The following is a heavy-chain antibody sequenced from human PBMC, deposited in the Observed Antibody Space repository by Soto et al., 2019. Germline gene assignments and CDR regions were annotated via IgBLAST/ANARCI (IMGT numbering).Heavy chain of an antibody. Sequence: PSETLSLTCTVSGGSISSYYWSWIRQPPGKGLEWIGYIYYSGSTNYNPSLKSRVTISVDTTKKQFSLKLSTVTAAYTAVYYCARATYGDYVVDYWGQGTLVTVSS. CDR1: GGSISSYY. V-gene: IGHV4-59*01. CDR2: IYYSGST. J-gene: IGHJ4*02. D-gene: IGHD4-17*01. CDR3: ARATYGDYVVDY.